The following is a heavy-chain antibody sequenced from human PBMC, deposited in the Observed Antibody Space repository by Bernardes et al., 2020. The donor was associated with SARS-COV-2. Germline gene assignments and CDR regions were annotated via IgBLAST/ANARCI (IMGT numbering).Heavy chain of an antibody. Sequence: GGSLRLSCAASGFTFSSDAMTWVRQAPGKGLEWVSGISGGGSARYYADSVKGRFTISRDNTKNTLYLQMNSLRAEDTAIYYCVKTAGYSNSPDPFDYWGQGTLVTVSS. CDR2: ISGGGSAR. CDR3: VKTAGYSNSPDPFDY. D-gene: IGHD5-12*01. V-gene: IGHV3-23*01. CDR1: GFTFSSDA. J-gene: IGHJ4*02.